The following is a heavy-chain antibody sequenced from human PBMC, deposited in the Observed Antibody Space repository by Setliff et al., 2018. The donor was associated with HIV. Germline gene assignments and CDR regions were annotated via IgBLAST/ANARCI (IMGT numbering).Heavy chain of an antibody. J-gene: IGHJ4*02. V-gene: IGHV3-11*04. Sequence: SLRLSCAASGFTFSDYYMSWIRQAPGKGLEWVSYISSGGSTIDYVDSVKGRFTISRDNAKESVYLQMNSLRVEESAVYYCARVSGPFDYWGPGTLVTVSS. CDR2: ISSGGSTI. D-gene: IGHD6-25*01. CDR1: GFTFSDYY. CDR3: ARVSGPFDY.